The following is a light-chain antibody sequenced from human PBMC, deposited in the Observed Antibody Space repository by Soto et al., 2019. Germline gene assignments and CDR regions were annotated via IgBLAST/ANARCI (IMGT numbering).Light chain of an antibody. V-gene: IGLV2-14*03. CDR1: SSDVGAYNY. J-gene: IGLJ1*01. Sequence: QSALAQPASVSGSPGQSISISCTGTSSDVGAYNYVSWYQHHPGKAPKLMIYDVTNRPSGVSSRFSGSKSGNTASLTISGLQAEDEADYYCSSYTSTSTSYVFGTGTKLTVL. CDR2: DVT. CDR3: SSYTSTSTSYV.